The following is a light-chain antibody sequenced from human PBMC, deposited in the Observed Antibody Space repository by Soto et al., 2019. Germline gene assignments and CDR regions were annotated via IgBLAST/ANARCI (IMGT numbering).Light chain of an antibody. V-gene: IGKV3-15*01. CDR2: GAS. J-gene: IGKJ1*01. Sequence: EKVMTQSPATLSVSPGERATLSCRASQTVSTNLAWYQQKPGQAPRLLIYGASTRATGIPARFSGSGSGTEFPLTISSLQSEDFAVYYCHQYNNWPETFGQGTKVEIK. CDR3: HQYNNWPET. CDR1: QTVSTN.